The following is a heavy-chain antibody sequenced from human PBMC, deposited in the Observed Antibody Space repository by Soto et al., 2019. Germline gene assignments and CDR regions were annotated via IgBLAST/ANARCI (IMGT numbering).Heavy chain of an antibody. V-gene: IGHV3-53*01. J-gene: IGHJ6*02. CDR3: ATWGGEYYYYYGMDV. CDR2: IYSGGST. D-gene: IGHD3-10*01. CDR1: GFTVSSNY. Sequence: LRLSCAASGFTVSSNYMSWVRQAPGKGLEWVSVIYSGGSTYYADSVKGRCTIARDNSKNTLYLQMNSLRAEDTAVYYCATWGGEYYYYYGMDVWGQGTTVTVSS.